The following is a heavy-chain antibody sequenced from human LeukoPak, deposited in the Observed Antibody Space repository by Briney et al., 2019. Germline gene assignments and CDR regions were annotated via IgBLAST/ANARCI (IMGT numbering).Heavy chain of an antibody. Sequence: PETLSLTCTVSGGSISSYYWSWLRQPPGKGLEWIGYIYYSGSTNYNPSLKSRVTISVDTSKNQFSLKLSSVTAADTAVYYCARVYGEMATITDAFDIWGQGTMVTVSS. J-gene: IGHJ3*02. V-gene: IGHV4-59*01. CDR3: ARVYGEMATITDAFDI. D-gene: IGHD5-24*01. CDR2: IYYSGST. CDR1: GGSISSYY.